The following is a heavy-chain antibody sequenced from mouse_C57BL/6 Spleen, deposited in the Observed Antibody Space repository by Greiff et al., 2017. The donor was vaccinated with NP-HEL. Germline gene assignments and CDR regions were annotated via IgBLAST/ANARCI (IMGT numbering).Heavy chain of an antibody. J-gene: IGHJ3*01. Sequence: VQLQQSGAELVRPGTSVKVSCKASGYAFTNYLIEWVKQRPGQGLEWIGVINPGSGGTNYNEKFKGKATLTADKSSSTAYMQLSSLTSEDSAVYFCARERGVPFAYWGQGTLVTVSA. CDR3: ARERGVPFAY. CDR2: INPGSGGT. V-gene: IGHV1-54*01. CDR1: GYAFTNYL.